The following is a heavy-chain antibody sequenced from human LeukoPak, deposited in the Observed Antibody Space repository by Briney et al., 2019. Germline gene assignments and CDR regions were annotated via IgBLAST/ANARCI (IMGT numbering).Heavy chain of an antibody. CDR1: GAPISTGSSY. D-gene: IGHD3-10*01. Sequence: SQTLSLTCTVSGAPISTGSSYWSWIRQPAGEGPEWIGRIHNGGSTNYNPSLNSRVTISVDTSKNQVSLKLTSVTAADTAVYYCARNGYGSGSSWWGQGTLVTVSS. CDR2: IHNGGST. CDR3: ARNGYGSGSSW. V-gene: IGHV4-61*02. J-gene: IGHJ4*02.